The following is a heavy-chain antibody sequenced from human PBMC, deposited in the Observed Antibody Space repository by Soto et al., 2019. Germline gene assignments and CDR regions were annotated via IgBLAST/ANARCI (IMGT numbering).Heavy chain of an antibody. Sequence: SETMDLTSTVSGGSMRSSRYYWGWIRQPPGKGLEWIGSIYYSGSTYYNPSLKSRVTISVDRSKNQFSLKLSSVTAADTAVYYCARSDMTTVTTFDYWGQGTLVTVSS. CDR3: ARSDMTTVTTFDY. CDR1: GGSMRSSRYY. V-gene: IGHV4-39*07. CDR2: IYYSGST. J-gene: IGHJ4*02. D-gene: IGHD4-17*01.